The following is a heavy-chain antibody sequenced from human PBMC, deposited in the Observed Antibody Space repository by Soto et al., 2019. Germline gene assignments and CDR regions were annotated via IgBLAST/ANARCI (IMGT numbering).Heavy chain of an antibody. CDR1: GFTFSSYA. D-gene: IGHD2-2*01. J-gene: IGHJ4*02. V-gene: IGHV3-30-3*01. CDR3: ARGPSSLTRFDY. CDR2: ISYDGSNK. Sequence: VGSLRLSCAASGFTFSSYAMHWVRQAPGKGLEWVAVISYDGSNKYYADSVKGRFTISRDNSKNMLYLQMNSLRAEDTAVYYCARGPSSLTRFDYWGQGTLVTVSS.